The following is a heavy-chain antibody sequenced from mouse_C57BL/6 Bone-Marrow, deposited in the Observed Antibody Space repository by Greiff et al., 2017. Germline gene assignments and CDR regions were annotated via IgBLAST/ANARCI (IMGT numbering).Heavy chain of an antibody. CDR3: APSWAY. V-gene: IGHV1-50*01. D-gene: IGHD4-1*01. CDR2: IDPSGSYT. J-gene: IGHJ3*01. Sequence: VQLQQPGAELVKPGASVKLSCKASGYTFTSYGMKWVKQRPGQGLEWIGEIDPSGSYTYYNEKFKGKATLTVDKSSSTAYMQLSSLTSEYSAVYYCAPSWAYWGQGTLVTVSA. CDR1: GYTFTSYG.